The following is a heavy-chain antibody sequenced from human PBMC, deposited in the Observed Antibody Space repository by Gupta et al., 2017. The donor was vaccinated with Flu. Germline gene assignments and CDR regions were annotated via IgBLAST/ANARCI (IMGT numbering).Heavy chain of an antibody. CDR2: INKSCST. V-gene: IGHV4-34*13. CDR3: ARGRPATVTTSAGLDP. D-gene: IGHD4-17*01. J-gene: IGHJ5*02. Sequence: PQGKGLEWIGEINKSCSTNYNPSLKSRVTISADTTKNQYSLKLSYVTAANTAVYDWARGRPATVTTSAGLDPWGQGTLVTVSS.